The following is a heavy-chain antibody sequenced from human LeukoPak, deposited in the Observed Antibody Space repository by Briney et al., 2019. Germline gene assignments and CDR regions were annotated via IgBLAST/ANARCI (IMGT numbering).Heavy chain of an antibody. CDR2: VDYSGST. CDR1: GGSISSYY. Sequence: SETLSLTCTDSGGSISSYYWSWIRQPPGKGLEWIGYVDYSGSTNYNPSLKSRVTISVDTSKNQFSLRLSSVTAADTAVYYCARDKDGVVIFHWGQGTLVTVSS. J-gene: IGHJ4*02. D-gene: IGHD3-3*01. V-gene: IGHV4-59*01. CDR3: ARDKDGVVIFH.